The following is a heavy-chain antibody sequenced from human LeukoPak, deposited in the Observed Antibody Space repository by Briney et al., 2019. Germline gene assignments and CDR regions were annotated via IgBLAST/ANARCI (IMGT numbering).Heavy chain of an antibody. CDR2: IYTSGST. CDR3: ARYYYYYMDV. Sequence: SETLSLTCTVSGGSISSYYWSWIRQPPGKGLEWIGYIYTSGSTNYNPSLKSRVTISVDTSKNQFSLKLSSVTAADTAVYYCARYYYYYMDVWGKGTTVTVSS. CDR1: GGSISSYY. J-gene: IGHJ6*03. V-gene: IGHV4-4*09.